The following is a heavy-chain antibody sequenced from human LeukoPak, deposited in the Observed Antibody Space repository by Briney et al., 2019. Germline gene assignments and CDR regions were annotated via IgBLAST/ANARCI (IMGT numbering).Heavy chain of an antibody. CDR3: ARANDAYCGGDCFGFDY. D-gene: IGHD2-21*02. Sequence: ASVKVSCKASGYTFTSYGISWVRQAPGQGLEWMGWVSAYNGNTNYAQKLQGRVTMTTDTSTSTAYMELSSLRSEDTAVYYCARANDAYCGGDCFGFDYWGQGTLVTVSS. V-gene: IGHV1-18*01. CDR1: GYTFTSYG. J-gene: IGHJ4*02. CDR2: VSAYNGNT.